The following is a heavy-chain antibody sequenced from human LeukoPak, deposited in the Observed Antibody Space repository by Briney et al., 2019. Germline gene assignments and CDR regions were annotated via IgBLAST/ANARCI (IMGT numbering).Heavy chain of an antibody. CDR1: GGTFSSYA. Sequence: GASVKVSCKASGGTFSSYAISWVRQAPGQGLEWMGGIIPIFGTATYAQKFQGRVTITADESTSTAYMELSSLRSEDTAVYYCARSPTTVTTYWFDPWGQGTLVTVSS. CDR2: IIPIFGTA. V-gene: IGHV1-69*13. J-gene: IGHJ5*02. D-gene: IGHD4-17*01. CDR3: ARSPTTVTTYWFDP.